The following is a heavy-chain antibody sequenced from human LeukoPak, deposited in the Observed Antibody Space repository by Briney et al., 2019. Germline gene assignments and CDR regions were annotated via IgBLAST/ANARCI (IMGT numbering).Heavy chain of an antibody. V-gene: IGHV3-49*04. J-gene: IGHJ4*02. D-gene: IGHD5-12*01. CDR1: GFTFGDYA. CDR3: TRLRGYSGYDPINHFDY. Sequence: GGSLRLSCTGSGFTFGDYAMSWVRQAPGKGLEWVGFIRSKTYGGTTEYAASVKGRFTISRDDSKSIAYLQMNSLKTEDTAVYYCTRLRGYSGYDPINHFDYWGQGTLVTVSS. CDR2: IRSKTYGGTT.